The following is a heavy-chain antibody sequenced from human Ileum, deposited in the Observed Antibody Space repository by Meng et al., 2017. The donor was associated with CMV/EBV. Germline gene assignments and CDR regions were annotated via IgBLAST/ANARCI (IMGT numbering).Heavy chain of an antibody. V-gene: IGHV3-30-3*01. D-gene: IGHD3-10*01. J-gene: IGHJ4*02. CDR2: ITYDANNK. Sequence: GFTFQNYAMHWVRQHQGKGLEWVALITYDANNKYYADSVKGRFTISRDNSRNTLYLQMDSLRPEDTAVYFCARNTFYYGSGTKYFDYWGQGTLVTVSS. CDR3: ARNTFYYGSGTKYFDY. CDR1: GFTFQNYA.